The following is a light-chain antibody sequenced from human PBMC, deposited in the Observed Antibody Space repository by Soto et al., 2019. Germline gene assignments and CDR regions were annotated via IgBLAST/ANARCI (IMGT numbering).Light chain of an antibody. J-gene: IGKJ4*01. CDR3: QQSFSPILS. V-gene: IGKV1-39*01. Sequence: DIQLTQSPSSLSASVGDRVTITCRASQTLSTYLTWFQQKPGNAPKVLIYDSSTLQSGVPSRFRGSGSGAEVTLTITALQPEDFATYYCQQSFSPILSFGGGTKVEI. CDR2: DSS. CDR1: QTLSTY.